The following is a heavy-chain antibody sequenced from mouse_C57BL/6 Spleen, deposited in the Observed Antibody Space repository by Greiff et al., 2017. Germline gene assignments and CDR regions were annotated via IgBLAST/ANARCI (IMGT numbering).Heavy chain of an antibody. D-gene: IGHD2-1*01. CDR3: ARRWASSYYGNSYYFDY. Sequence: QVQLQQSGAELMKPGASVKLSCKATGYTFTGYWIEWVKQRPGHGLEWIGEILPGSGSTNYTEKFKGKATFTADTSSNTASMKLSSLTTEDSAIYNCARRWASSYYGNSYYFDYWGQGTTLTVSS. CDR2: ILPGSGST. J-gene: IGHJ2*01. CDR1: GYTFTGYW. V-gene: IGHV1-9*01.